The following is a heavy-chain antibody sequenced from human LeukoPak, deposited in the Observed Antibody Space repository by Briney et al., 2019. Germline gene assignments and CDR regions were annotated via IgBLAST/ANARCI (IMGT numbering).Heavy chain of an antibody. J-gene: IGHJ4*02. CDR1: GFTFSSYW. V-gene: IGHV3-48*04. CDR2: ISSSSSTI. Sequence: GGSLRLSCAASGFTFSSYWMSWVRQAPGKGLEWVSYISSSSSTIYYADSVKGRFTISRDNAKNSLYLQMNSLRAEDTAVYYCARDRGSYPPRYFDYWGQGTLVTVSS. CDR3: ARDRGSYPPRYFDY. D-gene: IGHD1-26*01.